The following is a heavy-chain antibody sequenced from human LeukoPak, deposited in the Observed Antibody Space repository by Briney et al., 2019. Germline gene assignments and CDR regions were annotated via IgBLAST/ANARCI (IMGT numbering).Heavy chain of an antibody. CDR1: EYTFAAHY. CDR3: ARGRGTTMVRGVITNYFDL. Sequence: GASVKVFSQTPEYTFAAHYIHWVRQVPGHGLDWMGWIDPNSGGTNYAQKFLGSVTMTGDTSINTAFMEIRRLRSDDTAIYYCARGRGTTMVRGVITNYFDLWGRGSLVTVSS. J-gene: IGHJ2*01. D-gene: IGHD3-10*01. V-gene: IGHV1-2*02. CDR2: IDPNSGGT.